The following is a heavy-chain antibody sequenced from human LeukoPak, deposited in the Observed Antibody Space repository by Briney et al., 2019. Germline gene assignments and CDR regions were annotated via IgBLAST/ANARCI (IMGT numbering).Heavy chain of an antibody. CDR3: ARPNLPNYYGSGSYYYTRWFDP. V-gene: IGHV4-34*01. J-gene: IGHJ5*02. D-gene: IGHD3-10*01. CDR2: INHSGST. CDR1: GGSFSGYY. Sequence: SETLSLTCAVYGGSFSGYYWSWIRQPPGKGLEWIGEINHSGSTNYNPSLKSRVTISVDTSKNQFSLKLGSVTAADTAVYYCARPNLPNYYGSGSYYYTRWFDPWGQGTLVTVSS.